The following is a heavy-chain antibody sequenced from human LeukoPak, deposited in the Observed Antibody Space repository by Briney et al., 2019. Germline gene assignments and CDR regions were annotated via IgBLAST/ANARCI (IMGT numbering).Heavy chain of an antibody. CDR1: GFTVSSSY. Sequence: PGGSLRLSCAASGFTVSSSYMSWVRQAPGKGLEWVSIISSAGTTHYADSVKGRFTISRDNSKNTVYLQVNSLRDEDTAVYYCARLTYGYWGQGTLVSVSS. V-gene: IGHV3-66*04. CDR3: ARLTYGY. CDR2: ISSAGTT. D-gene: IGHD4-17*01. J-gene: IGHJ4*02.